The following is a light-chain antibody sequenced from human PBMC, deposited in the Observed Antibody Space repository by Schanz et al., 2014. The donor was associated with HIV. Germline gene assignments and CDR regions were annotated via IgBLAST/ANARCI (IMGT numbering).Light chain of an antibody. CDR2: DAS. CDR1: QSVTSNS. J-gene: IGKJ4*02. Sequence: EIVLTQSPGTLSLSPGERATLSCRASQSVTSNSLAWYQQKPGQSPRLLIYDASNRATGIPDRFSGSGSGTDFTLSISRLEPEDFAVYYCHHYGDSRGTFGGGTEVDI. V-gene: IGKV3-20*01. CDR3: HHYGDSRGT.